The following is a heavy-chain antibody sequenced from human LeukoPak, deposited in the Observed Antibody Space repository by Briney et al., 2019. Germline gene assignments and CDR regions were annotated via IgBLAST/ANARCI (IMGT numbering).Heavy chain of an antibody. CDR3: ARGLRLGELSLYGLDY. D-gene: IGHD3-16*02. CDR1: GGTFSSYA. CDR2: IIPIFGTA. J-gene: IGHJ4*02. Sequence: ASVKVSCKASGGTFSSYAISWVRQAPGQGLEWMGGIIPIFGTANYAQKFQGRVTITTDESTSTAYMELSSLRSEDTAVYYCARGLRLGELSLYGLDYWGQGTLVTVSS. V-gene: IGHV1-69*05.